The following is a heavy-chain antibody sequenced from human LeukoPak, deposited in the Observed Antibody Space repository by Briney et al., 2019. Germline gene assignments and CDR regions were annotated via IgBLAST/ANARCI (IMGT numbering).Heavy chain of an antibody. V-gene: IGHV5-51*03. CDR3: ARPEFYSSGYIY. CDR1: GYSFSNYW. J-gene: IGHJ4*02. CDR2: IYPGDSDA. D-gene: IGHD3-22*01. Sequence: PGESLKISCKGSGYSFSNYWIDWVRQKPGKGLEWMGIIYPGDSDARYSPSFQGQVTISVDKSINTPYLQWSSLKASDTAMYYCARPEFYSSGYIYWGQGTLVTVSS.